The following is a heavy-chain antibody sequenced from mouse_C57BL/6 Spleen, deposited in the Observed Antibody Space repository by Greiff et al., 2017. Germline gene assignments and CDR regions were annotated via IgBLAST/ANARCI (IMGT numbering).Heavy chain of an antibody. CDR3: TVITTVVDWYFDV. D-gene: IGHD1-1*01. V-gene: IGHV6-6*01. CDR2: IRNKANNHAT. Sequence: EVHLVESGGGLVQPGGSMKLSCAASGFTFSDAWMDWVRQSPEKGLEWVAEIRNKANNHATYYAESVKGRFTISRDDSKSSVYLQMNSLRAEDTGIYYCTVITTVVDWYFDVWGTGTTVTVSS. CDR1: GFTFSDAW. J-gene: IGHJ1*03.